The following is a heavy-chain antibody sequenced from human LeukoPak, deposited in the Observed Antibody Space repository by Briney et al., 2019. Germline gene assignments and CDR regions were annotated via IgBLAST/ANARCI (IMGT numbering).Heavy chain of an antibody. CDR3: AGAEGSPMRAMGY. Sequence: GTSVTLSCKGSGYGFTSCGISWVRKAPGQGLEWMGWISAYNGNTNYAHKLQGRVTMTTATSTSTACMELRSLRSDYTAVYYGAGAEGSPMRAMGYWGQGTLVTVSS. CDR1: GYGFTSCG. J-gene: IGHJ4*02. D-gene: IGHD3-10*01. V-gene: IGHV1-18*01. CDR2: ISAYNGNT.